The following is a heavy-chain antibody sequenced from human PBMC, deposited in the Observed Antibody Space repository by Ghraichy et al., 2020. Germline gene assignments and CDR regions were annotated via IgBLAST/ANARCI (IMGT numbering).Heavy chain of an antibody. Sequence: GGSLRLSCAASGFTFSSYAMSWVRQAPGKGLEWVSAISGSGGSTYYADSVKGRFTISRDNSKNTLYLQMNSLRAEDTAVYYCAKSHDVGPYYYGSGSYYNGDLEYFQHWGQGTLVTVSS. J-gene: IGHJ1*01. CDR3: AKSHDVGPYYYGSGSYYNGDLEYFQH. V-gene: IGHV3-23*01. CDR2: ISGSGGST. D-gene: IGHD3-10*01. CDR1: GFTFSSYA.